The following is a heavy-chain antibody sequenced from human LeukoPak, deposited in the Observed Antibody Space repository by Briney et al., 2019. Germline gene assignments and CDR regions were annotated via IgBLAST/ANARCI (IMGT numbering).Heavy chain of an antibody. CDR3: ARGRVVPAYGMDV. CDR2: INHSGST. D-gene: IGHD2-2*01. Sequence: SETLSLTCAVYGGSFSGCYWSWIRQPPGKGLEWIGEINHSGSTNYNPSLKSRVTISVDTSKNQFSLKLSSVTAADTAVYYCARGRVVPAYGMDVWGQGTTVTVSS. CDR1: GGSFSGCY. J-gene: IGHJ6*02. V-gene: IGHV4-34*01.